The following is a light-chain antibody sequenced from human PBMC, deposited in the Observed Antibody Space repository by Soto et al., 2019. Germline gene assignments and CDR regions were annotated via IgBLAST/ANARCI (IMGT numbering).Light chain of an antibody. Sequence: EIVMTQSPATLSVSPGERATLSCRAIQSMNNNLAWYQQKPGQAPRLLIYHASTRDTGIPARFSGSGSGTEFSLTISRLQSEDFAVYYCQQYNNWPLTFGGGTKVEIK. CDR2: HAS. CDR3: QQYNNWPLT. CDR1: QSMNNN. J-gene: IGKJ4*01. V-gene: IGKV3-15*01.